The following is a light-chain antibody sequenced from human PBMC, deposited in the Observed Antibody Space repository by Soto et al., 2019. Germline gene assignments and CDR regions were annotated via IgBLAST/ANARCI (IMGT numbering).Light chain of an antibody. CDR3: QQYYSTPLT. CDR1: QSIFYSSTNKNY. CDR2: WAS. J-gene: IGKJ4*01. Sequence: DIVMTQSPDSLAVSLGERATINCKSSQSIFYSSTNKNYLAWYQQKPGQPPELLIYWASTRESGVPDRFSGSGSATDFPLTSSSLQAEDVAVYYCQQYYSTPLTFGGGTKVEIK. V-gene: IGKV4-1*01.